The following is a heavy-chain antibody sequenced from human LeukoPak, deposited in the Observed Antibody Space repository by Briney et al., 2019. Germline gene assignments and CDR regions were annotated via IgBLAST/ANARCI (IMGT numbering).Heavy chain of an antibody. V-gene: IGHV4-61*02. Sequence: SETLSLTCTVSGGSISSGSYYWSRIRQPAGKGLEWIGRIYTSGSTNYNPSLKSRVTISVDTSKNQFSLKLSSVTAADTAVYYCARATVTTALLDYWGQGTLVTVSS. D-gene: IGHD4-17*01. CDR1: GGSISSGSYY. J-gene: IGHJ4*02. CDR2: IYTSGST. CDR3: ARATVTTALLDY.